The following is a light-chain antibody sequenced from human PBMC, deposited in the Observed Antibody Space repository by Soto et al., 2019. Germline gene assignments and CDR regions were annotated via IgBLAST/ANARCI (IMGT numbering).Light chain of an antibody. V-gene: IGLV1-44*01. CDR1: TSNFATQT. Sequence: QSVLTQPPSVSGTPGRRVTISFSGTTSNFATQTVNWYQEVPGAAPKLLIYDNDQRPSGVPDRFSGSKSGASASLPISGLQSEDEGDYFCASWDDIIHGPLFGAGTKVTVL. CDR3: ASWDDIIHGPL. CDR2: DND. J-gene: IGLJ1*01.